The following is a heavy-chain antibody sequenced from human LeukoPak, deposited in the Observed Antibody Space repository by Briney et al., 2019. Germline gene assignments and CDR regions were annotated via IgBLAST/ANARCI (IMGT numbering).Heavy chain of an antibody. Sequence: SETLSLTCAAYGGSFSGYYWSWIRQPPGKGLEWIGEINHSGSTNYNPSLKSRVTISVDTSKNQFSLKLSSVTAADTAVYYCARGGVSMVRGVMPYYFDYWGQGTLVTVSS. V-gene: IGHV4-34*01. CDR1: GGSFSGYY. J-gene: IGHJ4*02. D-gene: IGHD3-10*01. CDR3: ARGGVSMVRGVMPYYFDY. CDR2: INHSGST.